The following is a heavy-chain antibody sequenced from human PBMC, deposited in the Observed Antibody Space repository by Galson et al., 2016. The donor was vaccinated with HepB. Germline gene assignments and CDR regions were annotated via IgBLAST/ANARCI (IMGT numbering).Heavy chain of an antibody. D-gene: IGHD3-10*01. Sequence: SETLSLTCAVSGGSFSDYFWSWIRQPPGKGPEWIGGINHSGNTIYNPSLRSRVSISVDASKDHFSLKISSVTAADTAVYYCARGRRRFRELLNYYFYGIDVWGKGTTVTVPS. CDR1: GGSFSDYF. J-gene: IGHJ6*04. CDR3: ARGRRRFRELLNYYFYGIDV. V-gene: IGHV4-34*01. CDR2: INHSGNT.